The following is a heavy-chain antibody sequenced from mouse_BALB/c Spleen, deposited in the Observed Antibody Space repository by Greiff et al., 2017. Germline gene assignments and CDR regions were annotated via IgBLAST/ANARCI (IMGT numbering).Heavy chain of an antibody. D-gene: IGHD2-3*01. V-gene: IGHV5-9-4*01. CDR1: GFTFSSYA. J-gene: IGHJ3*01. CDR2: ISSGGSYT. CDR3: ARDDGYYEVFAY. Sequence: EVQGVESGGGLVKPGGSLKLSCAASGFTFSSYAMSWVRQSPEKRLEWVAEISSGGSYTYYPDTVTGRFTISRDNAKNTLYLEMSSLRSEDTAMYYCARDDGYYEVFAYWGQGTLVTVSA.